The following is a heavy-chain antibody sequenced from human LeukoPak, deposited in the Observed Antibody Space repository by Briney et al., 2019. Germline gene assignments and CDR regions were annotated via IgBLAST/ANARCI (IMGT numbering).Heavy chain of an antibody. V-gene: IGHV1-8*01. CDR2: MNLNGGNT. D-gene: IGHD6-6*01. Sequence: ASVKVSCKASGYTFTSYDINWVRQATGQGLEWMGWMNLNGGNTGYAQKFQGRVTMTRNTSISTAYMELSSLRSEDTAVYYCARDRQLGTNWFDPWGQGTLVTVSS. CDR1: GYTFTSYD. J-gene: IGHJ5*02. CDR3: ARDRQLGTNWFDP.